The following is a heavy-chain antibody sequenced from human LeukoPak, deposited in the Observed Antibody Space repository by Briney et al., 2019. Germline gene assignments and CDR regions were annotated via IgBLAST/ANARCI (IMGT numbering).Heavy chain of an antibody. D-gene: IGHD3-22*01. V-gene: IGHV1-69*13. CDR3: ARGRMYYYDSSGYYDY. CDR2: IIPIFGTA. CDR1: GGTFSSYA. Sequence: ASVKVSCKASGGTFSSYAISWVRQAPGQGLEWMGGIIPIFGTANYAQKFQGRVTITANESTSTAYMELSSLRSEDTAVYYCARGRMYYYDSSGYYDYWGQGTLVTVSS. J-gene: IGHJ4*02.